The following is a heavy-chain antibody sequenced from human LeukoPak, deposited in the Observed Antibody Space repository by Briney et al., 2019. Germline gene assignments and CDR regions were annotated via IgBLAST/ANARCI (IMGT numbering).Heavy chain of an antibody. CDR1: GFTFSNYG. V-gene: IGHV3-30*18. CDR2: ISFDGTDN. CDR3: AKRQYPFQSNDYSIDY. J-gene: IGHJ4*02. D-gene: IGHD3-22*01. Sequence: GGSLRLSCAASGFTFSNYGLHWVRRAPGKGLEWVTLISFDGTDNYYMDSVKGRFTASRDNSKNTVFLQMNSLRPEDTAIYYCAKRQYPFQSNDYSIDYWGQGTLVTVSS.